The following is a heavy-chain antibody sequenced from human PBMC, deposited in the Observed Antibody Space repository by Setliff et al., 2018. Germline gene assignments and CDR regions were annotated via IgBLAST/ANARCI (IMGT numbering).Heavy chain of an antibody. CDR1: GASITSGGFY. J-gene: IGHJ4*02. CDR2: ISPSGST. D-gene: IGHD5-18*01. V-gene: IGHV4-61*10. Sequence: PSETLSLTCSVSGASITSGGFYWTWIRQPAGKGLEWIGHISPSGSTTYNPSVKSRVTMSVDTSNNQFSLKLNSVTAADTAVYYCARLVDTPTVPQDYFDFWGQGTLVTVSS. CDR3: ARLVDTPTVPQDYFDF.